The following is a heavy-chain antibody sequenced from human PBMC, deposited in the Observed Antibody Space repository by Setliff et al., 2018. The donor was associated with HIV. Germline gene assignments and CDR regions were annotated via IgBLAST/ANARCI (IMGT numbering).Heavy chain of an antibody. CDR3: AKHDEAGIQVRYFDWPWDPWTLDFDI. Sequence: SETLSLTCTVSGGSISSYYWSWIRQPPGKGLEWIGYIYYSGSTNYNPSLKSRVTISVDTSKNQFSLKLTSVTAADTSVYYCAKHDEAGIQVRYFDWPWDPWTLDFDIWGRGTLVTVSS. CDR2: IYYSGST. J-gene: IGHJ2*01. V-gene: IGHV4-59*08. CDR1: GGSISSYY. D-gene: IGHD3-9*01.